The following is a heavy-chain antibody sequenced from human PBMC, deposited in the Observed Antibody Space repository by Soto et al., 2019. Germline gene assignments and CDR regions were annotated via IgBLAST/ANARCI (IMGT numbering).Heavy chain of an antibody. J-gene: IGHJ4*02. Sequence: EVQLVESGGGLVNPGGSLRLPCAASGFTFSSYSMNWVRQAPGKGLEWVSSISSSSSYIYYADSVKGRFTISRDNAKNSLYLQMNSLRAEDTAVYYCARQKGYCSSTSCQYYFDYWGQGTLVTVSS. CDR1: GFTFSSYS. D-gene: IGHD2-2*01. V-gene: IGHV3-21*01. CDR3: ARQKGYCSSTSCQYYFDY. CDR2: ISSSSSYI.